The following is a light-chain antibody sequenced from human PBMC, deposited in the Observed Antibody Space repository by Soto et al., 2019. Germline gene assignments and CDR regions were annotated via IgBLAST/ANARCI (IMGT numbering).Light chain of an antibody. Sequence: QSALAQPASVSGSPGQSITISCTGISSDVGSYNLVSWYQHHPGKGPKLMIYDGSRRPSGVSNRFSGSKSGNTASLTISGLQAEDEADYYCCSFGGSGTVVFGGGTQLTDL. J-gene: IGLJ3*02. CDR1: SSDVGSYNL. CDR2: DGS. V-gene: IGLV2-23*01. CDR3: CSFGGSGTVV.